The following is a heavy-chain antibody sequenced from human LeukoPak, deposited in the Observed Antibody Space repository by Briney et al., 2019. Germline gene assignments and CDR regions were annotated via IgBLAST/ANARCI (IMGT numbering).Heavy chain of an antibody. V-gene: IGHV3-30*18. J-gene: IGHJ4*02. CDR1: GFTFSYYG. D-gene: IGHD3-22*01. Sequence: PGRSLRLSCAASGFTFSYYGMLWVRQAPGKGLEWVAVISYDGSKKYYADSVKGRFTISRDNSKNTLYLQMNSLRAEDTAVYYCAKGYYDSNGYYYYFDYWGQGTLVTVSS. CDR3: AKGYYDSNGYYYYFDY. CDR2: ISYDGSKK.